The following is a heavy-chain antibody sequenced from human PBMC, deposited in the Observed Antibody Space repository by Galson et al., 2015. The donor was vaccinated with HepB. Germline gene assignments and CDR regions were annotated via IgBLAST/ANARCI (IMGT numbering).Heavy chain of an antibody. Sequence: SLRLSCAASGFTFSSYSMNWVRQAPGKGLEWVSSISSSSSYICYADSVKGRFTISRDNAKNSLYLQMNSLRAEDTAVYYCARDRARSLAAAGKDAFDIWGQGTMVTVSS. J-gene: IGHJ3*02. CDR1: GFTFSSYS. V-gene: IGHV3-21*01. CDR2: ISSSSSYI. CDR3: ARDRARSLAAAGKDAFDI. D-gene: IGHD6-13*01.